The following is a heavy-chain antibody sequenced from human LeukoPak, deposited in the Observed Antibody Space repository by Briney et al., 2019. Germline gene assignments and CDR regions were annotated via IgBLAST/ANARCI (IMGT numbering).Heavy chain of an antibody. CDR2: IHTSGST. J-gene: IGHJ6*02. Sequence: SETLSLTCTVSGGSISSYYWNWIRRPAGKGLEWIGRIHTSGSTNYNPSLKSRVTVSVDTSKNQFSLRLSSVTAADTAVYYCARSVGATSYYYYYYGMDVWGQGTTVTVSS. CDR3: ARSVGATSYYYYYYGMDV. V-gene: IGHV4-4*07. D-gene: IGHD1-26*01. CDR1: GGSISSYY.